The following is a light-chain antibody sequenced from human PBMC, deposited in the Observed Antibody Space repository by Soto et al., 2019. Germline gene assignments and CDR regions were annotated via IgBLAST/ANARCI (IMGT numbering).Light chain of an antibody. V-gene: IGKV1-5*03. J-gene: IGKJ1*01. CDR2: QAS. Sequence: EIHMTQSPSTLSASVGYRFTITCGAGQSIRRYLNWYQQKTGKAPKLLIYQASSLKSGVPSRCRGSGSGTEFTLTIRSLPPDDSETYYCQQYHSFPVTFGQGTKVDIK. CDR3: QQYHSFPVT. CDR1: QSIRRY.